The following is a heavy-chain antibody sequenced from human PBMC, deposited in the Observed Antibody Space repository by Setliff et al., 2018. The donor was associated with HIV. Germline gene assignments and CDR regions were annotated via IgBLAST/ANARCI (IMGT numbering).Heavy chain of an antibody. J-gene: IGHJ6*03. V-gene: IGHV4-34*01. CDR3: ARVSCSSWYSIPRYYYYSMDV. CDR2: INQSGST. CDR1: GGSFSGYY. D-gene: IGHD6-13*01. Sequence: SETLSLTCAVYGGSFSGYYWSWIRQPPGKGLEWIGEINQSGSTNYNPSLKSRVTISVDTSKNQFSLKLRSVTAADTAVYYCARVSCSSWYSIPRYYYYSMDVWGNGTTVTVSS.